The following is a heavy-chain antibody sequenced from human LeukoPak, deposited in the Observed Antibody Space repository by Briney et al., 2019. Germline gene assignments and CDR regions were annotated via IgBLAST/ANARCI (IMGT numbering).Heavy chain of an antibody. V-gene: IGHV3-21*01. CDR1: GFTFCIYS. J-gene: IGHJ4*02. CDR2: FSSGSIYI. Sequence: GGSLSLSCAASGFTFCIYSLIGVRRAPGKGREGFSSFSSGSIYIYYEDYVKGRFTISRDNAKNLLYLQMNSLRAEDTAVYYCARVFYVRGVLPKEFDYWGEGTLLTLSS. D-gene: IGHD3-10*02. CDR3: ARVFYVRGVLPKEFDY.